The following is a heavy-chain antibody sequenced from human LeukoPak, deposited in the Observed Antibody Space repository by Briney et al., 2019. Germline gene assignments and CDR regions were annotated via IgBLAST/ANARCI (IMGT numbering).Heavy chain of an antibody. CDR1: GFTFSTYP. CDR2: VTNNGGRT. Sequence: GGSLRLSCAASGFTFSTYPVTWVRQAPGKGLEWVSLVTNNGGRTFYADSVKGRFTISRDNSKDTLYLQMNSLRAKDTAVYYCAGRTVTDSGWTFNMWGQGTLVTVSS. V-gene: IGHV3-23*01. J-gene: IGHJ3*02. D-gene: IGHD4-17*01. CDR3: AGRTVTDSGWTFNM.